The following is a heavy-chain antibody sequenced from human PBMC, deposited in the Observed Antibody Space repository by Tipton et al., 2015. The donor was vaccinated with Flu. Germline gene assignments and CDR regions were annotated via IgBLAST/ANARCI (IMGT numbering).Heavy chain of an antibody. D-gene: IGHD3-16*01. CDR2: ISPYTDNS. CDR1: GYTFNTYG. CDR3: ARDWAGLGIRQAFDY. Sequence: QVQLVQSGAEVKKPGASVKVSCKTSGYTFNTYGISWVRQAPGQGLEWMGWISPYTDNSNYAQKFQGRVTMTTDTSTSTAYMEVRSLRSEDTAVYYCARDWAGLGIRQAFDYWGQGTLVTVSS. V-gene: IGHV1-18*01. J-gene: IGHJ4*02.